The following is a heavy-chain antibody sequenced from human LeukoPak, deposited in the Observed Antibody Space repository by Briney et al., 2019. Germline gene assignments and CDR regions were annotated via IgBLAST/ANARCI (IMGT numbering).Heavy chain of an antibody. Sequence: GGSLRLSCAASGFTFSSYEMNWVRQAPGKGLEWVSYISSSGSTRDYADSVKGRFTISRDNAKNSLYLQMNSLRAEDTAVYYCAKALVSGNTWPARWFDPWGQGTLVTVSS. CDR1: GFTFSSYE. CDR3: AKALVSGNTWPARWFDP. J-gene: IGHJ5*02. V-gene: IGHV3-48*03. D-gene: IGHD5/OR15-5a*01. CDR2: ISSSGSTR.